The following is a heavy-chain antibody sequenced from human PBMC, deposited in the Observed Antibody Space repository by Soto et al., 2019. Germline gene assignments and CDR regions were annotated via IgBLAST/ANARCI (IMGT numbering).Heavy chain of an antibody. Sequence: EASVKVSCKASGGTFSNYSFSWVRQAPGQGLQWMGGILPIFGTTKYAQRFQGRVTITADESTSTAYMEVSSLRSEDTGVYYCARVLESKYSSSSGWFDPWGPGTLVTVSS. CDR3: ARVLESKYSSSSGWFDP. J-gene: IGHJ5*02. CDR1: GGTFSNYS. D-gene: IGHD6-6*01. CDR2: ILPIFGTT. V-gene: IGHV1-69*13.